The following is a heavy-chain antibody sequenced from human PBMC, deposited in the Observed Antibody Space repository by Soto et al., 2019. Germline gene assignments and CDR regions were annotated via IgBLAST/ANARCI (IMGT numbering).Heavy chain of an antibody. J-gene: IGHJ6*03. CDR1: GGSISSGGYY. CDR3: AREVEYYYVSGSQCRPYYYYYMEV. D-gene: IGHD3-10*01. Sequence: SETLSLTCTVSGGSISSGGYYGSWIRQHPGKGLEWIGYIYYSGSTYYNPSLKSRVTISVDTSKNQVSLNLSAGMAVETAVYYCAREVEYYYVSGSQCRPYYYYYMEVWGKGTTVTVTS. CDR2: IYYSGST. V-gene: IGHV4-31*03.